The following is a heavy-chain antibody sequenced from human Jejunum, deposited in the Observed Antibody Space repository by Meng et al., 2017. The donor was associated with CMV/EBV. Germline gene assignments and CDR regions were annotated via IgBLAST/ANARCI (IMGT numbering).Heavy chain of an antibody. CDR1: GFTFSDNV. V-gene: IGHV3-23*01. D-gene: IGHD4-23*01. Sequence: QLLESGGGLVQPGGSLRLACAASGFTFSDNVMTWVRQAPGKGLEWVSTITESGDTTSYADSLKGRFTISRDNSKNTLYLQMNGLRADDTAIYYCAKEWGAQLLPDYWGQGTLVTVSS. CDR3: AKEWGAQLLPDY. CDR2: ITESGDTT. J-gene: IGHJ4*02.